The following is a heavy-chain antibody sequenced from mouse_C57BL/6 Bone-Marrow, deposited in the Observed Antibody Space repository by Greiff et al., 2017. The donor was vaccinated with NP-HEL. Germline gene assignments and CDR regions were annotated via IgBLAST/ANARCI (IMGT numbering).Heavy chain of an antibody. D-gene: IGHD1-1*02. Sequence: QVQLQQSGAELVRPGASVTLSCKASGYTFTDYEMHWVKQTPVHGLEWIGAIDPETGGTAYNQKFKGKAILTAAKSSSTAYMELRSLTSEDSADYYGTRGGLWGWFAYWGQGTLVTVSA. CDR3: TRGGLWGWFAY. J-gene: IGHJ3*01. CDR2: IDPETGGT. CDR1: GYTFTDYE. V-gene: IGHV1-15*01.